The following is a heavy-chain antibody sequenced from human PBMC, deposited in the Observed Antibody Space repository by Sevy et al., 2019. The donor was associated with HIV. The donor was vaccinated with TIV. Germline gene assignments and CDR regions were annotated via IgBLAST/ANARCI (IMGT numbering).Heavy chain of an antibody. J-gene: IGHJ4*02. Sequence: SETLSLTCAVSGYSISSVYYWGWIRQPPGKGLEWIGSIYHSGSTYYNPSLKSRVTISVDTSKNQFSLKLSSVTAADTAVYYCARGGREAAAGRGYFDYWGQGTLVTVSS. CDR3: ARGGREAAAGRGYFDY. CDR1: GYSISSVYY. CDR2: IYHSGST. V-gene: IGHV4-38-2*01. D-gene: IGHD6-13*01.